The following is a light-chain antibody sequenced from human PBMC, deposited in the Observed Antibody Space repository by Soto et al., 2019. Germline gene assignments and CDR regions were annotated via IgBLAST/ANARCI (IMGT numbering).Light chain of an antibody. CDR3: LSADSSSLYV. Sequence: SYELTQPPSVSVSPGQTARITCSGDELPKEYAYWYQQKPGQAPLLVIYKDTERPSGIPERFSASSSGTTVTLTISGVQAEDEGDYSCLSADSSSLYVFGTGTKVTVL. CDR2: KDT. CDR1: ELPKEY. V-gene: IGLV3-25*02. J-gene: IGLJ1*01.